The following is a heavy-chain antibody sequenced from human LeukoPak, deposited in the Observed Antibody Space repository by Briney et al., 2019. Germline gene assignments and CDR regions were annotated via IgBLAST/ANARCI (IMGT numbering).Heavy chain of an antibody. CDR3: ASPRLMGIAAAGGSFDQ. D-gene: IGHD6-13*01. CDR1: GGTFSSYA. V-gene: IGHV1-69*13. CDR2: IIPIFGTT. J-gene: IGHJ4*02. Sequence: SVKASCKASGGTFSSYAIIWVRQAPGQGLEWMGGIIPIFGTTNYAQKFLGRVTITADESTSTAYMDLSSLRSEDTAVYYCASPRLMGIAAAGGSFDQWGQGTLVTVSS.